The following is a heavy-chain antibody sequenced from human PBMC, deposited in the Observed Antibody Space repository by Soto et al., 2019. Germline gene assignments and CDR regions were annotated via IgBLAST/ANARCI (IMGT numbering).Heavy chain of an antibody. Sequence: QVQLVESGGGVVQPGRSLRLSCAASGFTFSSYGMHWVRQAPGKGLEWVAVIWYDGSNKYYADSVKGRFTISRDNSKNTLYLNMNSLRAEDTAVYYCARDTGRMAGTRDYYYGMDVWGQGTTVNVSS. CDR3: ARDTGRMAGTRDYYYGMDV. CDR2: IWYDGSNK. CDR1: GFTFSSYG. J-gene: IGHJ6*02. V-gene: IGHV3-33*01. D-gene: IGHD6-19*01.